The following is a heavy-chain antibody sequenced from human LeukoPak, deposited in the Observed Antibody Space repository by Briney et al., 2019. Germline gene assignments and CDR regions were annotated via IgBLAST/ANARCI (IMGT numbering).Heavy chain of an antibody. D-gene: IGHD3-10*01. CDR3: ARDPSGSFDAFDI. CDR2: IYYSGST. J-gene: IGHJ3*02. CDR1: GGSISSYY. Sequence: SETLSLTCTVSGGSISSYYWSWIRQPPGKGLEWIGYIYYSGSTNYNPSLKSRVTISVDTSKNQFSLKLSSVTAADTAVYYCARDPSGSFDAFDIWGQGTMVTVSS. V-gene: IGHV4-59*01.